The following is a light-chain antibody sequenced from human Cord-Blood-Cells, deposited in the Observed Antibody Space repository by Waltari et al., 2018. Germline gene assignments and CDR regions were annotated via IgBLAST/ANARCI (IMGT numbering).Light chain of an antibody. CDR2: GAS. CDR1: QSVSSSY. V-gene: IGKV3-20*01. Sequence: ELVLTQSPGTLSLSPGARPTLSCRASQSVSSSYLAWYQQKPGQAPRLLIYGASSRATGIPDRFSGSVSGTDFTLTISRLEPEDFAVYYCQQYGSSITFGQGTRLEIK. J-gene: IGKJ5*01. CDR3: QQYGSSIT.